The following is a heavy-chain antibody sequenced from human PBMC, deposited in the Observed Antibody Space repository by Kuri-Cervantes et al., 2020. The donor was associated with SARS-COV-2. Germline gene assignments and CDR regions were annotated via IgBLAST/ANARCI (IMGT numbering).Heavy chain of an antibody. CDR1: GFTFSSYG. CDR3: ARDRFLEWLLSREYYYGTDV. J-gene: IGHJ6*02. CDR2: ISYDGSNK. Sequence: GGSLRLSCAASGFTFSSYGMHWVRQAPGKGLEWVAVISYDGSNKYYADSVKGRFTISRDNSKNTLYLQMNSLRAEDTAVYYCARDRFLEWLLSREYYYGTDVWGQGTTVTVSS. D-gene: IGHD3-3*01. V-gene: IGHV3-30*03.